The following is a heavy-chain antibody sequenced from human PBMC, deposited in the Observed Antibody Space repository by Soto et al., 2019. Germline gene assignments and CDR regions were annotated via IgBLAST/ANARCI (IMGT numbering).Heavy chain of an antibody. CDR1: GGSISSYY. CDR3: ARGGGVYYFYY. V-gene: IGHV4-59*01. J-gene: IGHJ4*02. Sequence: SETLSLTCTVSGGSISSYYWSWIRQPPGKGLEWIGYIYYSGITDYNPSLKSRVTISVDTSKSQFSLKLSSVTAADTAVYYCARGGGVYYFYYWGQGTLVTVS. D-gene: IGHD2-8*02. CDR2: IYYSGIT.